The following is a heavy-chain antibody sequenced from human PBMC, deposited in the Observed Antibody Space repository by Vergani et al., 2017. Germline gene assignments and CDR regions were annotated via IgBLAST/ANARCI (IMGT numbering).Heavy chain of an antibody. D-gene: IGHD3-10*01. CDR3: ARGRGRYYGSGSLNLFDP. CDR1: GGSFSGYY. V-gene: IGHV4-34*01. Sequence: QVQLQQWGAGLLKPSETLSLTCAVYGGSFSGYYWSWIRQPPGKGLEWIGEINHSGSTNYNPSLKSRVTISVDTSKNQFSLKLSSVTAADTAVYYCARGRGRYYGSGSLNLFDPWGQGTLVTVSS. J-gene: IGHJ5*02. CDR2: INHSGST.